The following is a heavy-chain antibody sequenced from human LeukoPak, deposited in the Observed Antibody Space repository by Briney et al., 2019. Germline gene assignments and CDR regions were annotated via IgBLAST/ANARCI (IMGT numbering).Heavy chain of an antibody. CDR1: GFTFSNYG. J-gene: IGHJ4*02. D-gene: IGHD3-22*01. V-gene: IGHV3-30*02. CDR3: ARGLYYYDSSGYLYY. CDR2: IRYGGGNK. Sequence: GGSLRLSCAASGFTFSNYGMQWVRQAPGKGLEWVAFIRYGGGNKYYADSVKGRFTISRDNSKNTLSLQMNSLRAEDTAVYYWARGLYYYDSSGYLYYWGQGTLVTVSS.